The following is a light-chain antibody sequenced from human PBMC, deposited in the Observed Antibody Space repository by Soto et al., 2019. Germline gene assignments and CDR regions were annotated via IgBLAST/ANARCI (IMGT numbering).Light chain of an antibody. Sequence: DIQMTQSPSSLSASVGDRVTITCRSSQSISSHLNWYQQKPGKAPKLLIYGGSSLESGVPSRFSGSGSGTDFTLTISSLQPDDFATYYCQQSYTIPYIFGQWTKLEIK. CDR1: QSISSH. CDR2: GGS. V-gene: IGKV1-39*01. J-gene: IGKJ2*01. CDR3: QQSYTIPYI.